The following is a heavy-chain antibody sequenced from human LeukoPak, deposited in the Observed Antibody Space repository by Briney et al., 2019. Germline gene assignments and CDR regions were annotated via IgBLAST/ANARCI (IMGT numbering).Heavy chain of an antibody. D-gene: IGHD6-13*01. CDR3: ARTDLVIAAAGWAFDI. J-gene: IGHJ3*02. CDR1: GYTFTSYG. CDR2: ISAYNGNT. Sequence: GASVKVSCKASGYTFTSYGISWVRQAPRQGLEWMGWISAYNGNTNYAQKLQGRVTMTTDTSTSTAYMELRSLRSDDTAVYYCARTDLVIAAAGWAFDIWGQGTMVTVSS. V-gene: IGHV1-18*01.